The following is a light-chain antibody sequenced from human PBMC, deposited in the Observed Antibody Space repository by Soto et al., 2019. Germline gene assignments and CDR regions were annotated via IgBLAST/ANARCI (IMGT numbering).Light chain of an antibody. CDR3: QQYNNWLTWT. J-gene: IGKJ1*01. CDR2: EGS. Sequence: DIVLTQSPATLSLSPGQTATLSCRASQSVSSYLAWYQQKAGQAPRLLIYEGSNRATGIPTRFSGSGSGTDFTLTISGLEPEDFAVYYCQQYNNWLTWTFGQGTKVDIK. CDR1: QSVSSY. V-gene: IGKV3-11*01.